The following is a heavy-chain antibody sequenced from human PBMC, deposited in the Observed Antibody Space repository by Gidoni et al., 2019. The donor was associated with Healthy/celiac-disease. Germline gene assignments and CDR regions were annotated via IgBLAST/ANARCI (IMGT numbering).Heavy chain of an antibody. CDR3: ARRSEKLRFLEWTRYNWFDP. CDR2: SNHSGST. CDR1: GGSFSGYY. Sequence: QVQLQQWGAGLLTPSETLSLTCAVYGGSFSGYYWRWIRQPPGKGLEWIGESNHSGSTNYNPSLKIRVTISVDTSKNQFSLKLSSVTAADTAVYYCARRSEKLRFLEWTRYNWFDPWGQGTLVTVSS. V-gene: IGHV4-34*01. J-gene: IGHJ5*02. D-gene: IGHD3-3*01.